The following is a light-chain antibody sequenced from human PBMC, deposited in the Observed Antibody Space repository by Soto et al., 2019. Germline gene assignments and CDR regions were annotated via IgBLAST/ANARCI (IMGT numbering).Light chain of an antibody. CDR1: QSVSNNY. Sequence: EVVLTQSPGTLSLSPRERATLSCRASQSVSNNYLAWYQHNPGQAPRLLIYGASNRAPGIPDRFSGSGSGPDVTLPISRLEPEDFAVYYCQQYAASPRTFGQGTLVEV. J-gene: IGKJ1*01. V-gene: IGKV3-20*01. CDR2: GAS. CDR3: QQYAASPRT.